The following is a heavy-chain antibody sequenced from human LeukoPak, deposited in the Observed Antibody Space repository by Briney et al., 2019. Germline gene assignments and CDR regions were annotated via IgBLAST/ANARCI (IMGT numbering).Heavy chain of an antibody. CDR1: AGTFSSYA. V-gene: IGHV1-69*06. D-gene: IGHD3-10*01. CDR3: ARGDITMVRGVIIPSRFDP. CDR2: IIPIFGTA. J-gene: IGHJ5*02. Sequence: SVKVSCMASAGTFSSYAISWVRQAPGQGLEWMGWIIPIFGTANYTQKFQGRVTITADKSTSTAYMELSSLRSEDTAVYYCARGDITMVRGVIIPSRFDPWGQGTLVTVSS.